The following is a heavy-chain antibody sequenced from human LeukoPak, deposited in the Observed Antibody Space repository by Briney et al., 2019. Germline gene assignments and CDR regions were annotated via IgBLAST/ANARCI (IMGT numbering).Heavy chain of an antibody. D-gene: IGHD4-17*01. CDR2: ISGSDRST. CDR1: GFTFSIYA. V-gene: IGHV3-23*01. J-gene: IGHJ4*02. CDR3: ARDLRGKDY. Sequence: GGSLRLSCAASGFTFSIYAMNWVRQAPGKGLEWVSAISGSDRSTFYADSVKGRFTVSRDNSKNTLYLQMNSLGVEDTAVYFCARDLRGKDYWGQGTLVTVSS.